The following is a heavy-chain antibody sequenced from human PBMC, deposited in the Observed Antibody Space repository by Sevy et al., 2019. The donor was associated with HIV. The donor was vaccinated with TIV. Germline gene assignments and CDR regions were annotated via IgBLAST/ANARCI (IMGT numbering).Heavy chain of an antibody. CDR2: ISWNSGSI. J-gene: IGHJ6*03. CDR1: GFTFDDYA. D-gene: IGHD5-18*01. V-gene: IGHV3-9*01. Sequence: GGSLRLSCAASGFTFDDYAMHWVRQAPGKGLEWVSGISWNSGSIGYADSVKGRFTISRDNAKNSLYLQMNSLRAEDTALYYCAKRAGTAMAEPLDYMDVWGKGTTVTVSS. CDR3: AKRAGTAMAEPLDYMDV.